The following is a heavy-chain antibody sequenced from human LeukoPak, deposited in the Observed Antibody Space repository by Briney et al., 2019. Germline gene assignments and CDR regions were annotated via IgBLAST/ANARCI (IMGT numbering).Heavy chain of an antibody. Sequence: PGGSLRLSCAASGLTFSSSWMHWVRQAPGKGLEWVSGIRDSGGRTYYADSVKGRFTISRDNSENTPYLQMNSLRAEDTAVYRCAKSVSYYYYYGMDVWGQGTTVTVSS. CDR2: IRDSGGRT. CDR3: AKSVSYYYYYGMDV. V-gene: IGHV3-23*01. D-gene: IGHD5/OR15-5a*01. CDR1: GLTFSSSW. J-gene: IGHJ6*02.